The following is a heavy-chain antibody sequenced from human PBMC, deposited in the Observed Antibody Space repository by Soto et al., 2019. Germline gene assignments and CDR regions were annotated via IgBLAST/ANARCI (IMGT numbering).Heavy chain of an antibody. J-gene: IGHJ4*02. CDR2: IIPIFGTA. V-gene: IGHV1-69*13. D-gene: IGHD3-22*01. Sequence: SVKVSCKASGGTFSSYAISWVRQAPGRGLEWMGGIIPIFGTANYAQKFQGRVTITADESTSTAYMELSSLRSEDTAVYYCARDRYDSSGYYYAGFDYWGPGTLVTVST. CDR1: GGTFSSYA. CDR3: ARDRYDSSGYYYAGFDY.